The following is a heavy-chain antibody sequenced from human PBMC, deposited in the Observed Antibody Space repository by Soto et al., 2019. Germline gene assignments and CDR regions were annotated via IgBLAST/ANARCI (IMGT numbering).Heavy chain of an antibody. D-gene: IGHD5-18*01. V-gene: IGHV3-33*01. CDR2: IWYDGSNK. J-gene: IGHJ6*02. CDR1: GFTFSSYG. Sequence: QVQLVESGGGVVQPGRSLRLSCAASGFTFSSYGMHWVRQSPGKGLEWVAVIWYDGSNKYYADSVKGRFTISRDNSKNTLYLQMTSLRAEDTAVYYCARELRGYSYFAYYGMDVWGQGTTVTVSS. CDR3: ARELRGYSYFAYYGMDV.